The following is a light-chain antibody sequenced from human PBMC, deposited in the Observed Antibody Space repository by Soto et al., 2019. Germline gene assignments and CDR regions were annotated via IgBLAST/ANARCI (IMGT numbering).Light chain of an antibody. CDR2: DVT. CDR3: CSHAGSYTYV. V-gene: IGLV2-11*01. J-gene: IGLJ1*01. Sequence: SVLNKPGSGTGFPGRSLSISNTGTSSDVGGYNYVSWYQQHPGKVPKLMIYDVTKRPSGVPDRFSGSKSGNTASLTISGLQSEDEADYYCCSHAGSYTYVFGTVTKVTVL. CDR1: SSDVGGYNY.